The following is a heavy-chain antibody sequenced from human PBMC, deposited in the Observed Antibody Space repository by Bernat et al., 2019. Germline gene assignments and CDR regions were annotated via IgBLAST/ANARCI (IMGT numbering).Heavy chain of an antibody. D-gene: IGHD5-18*01. V-gene: IGHV3-33*01. CDR3: AGDRVQSWSRVGVFDY. CDR2: IWYAGSHE. Sequence: QVQLVESGVGVVQPGRSLRLSCAASGFTFNTYGMHWIRQAPGKGPEWVAVIWYAGSHEAFAESVKGRFTISRDDYKNTVFLQMNSLRPDDTDEYDSAGDRVQSWSRVGVFDYWGQGTLVTVPS. CDR1: GFTFNTYG. J-gene: IGHJ4*02.